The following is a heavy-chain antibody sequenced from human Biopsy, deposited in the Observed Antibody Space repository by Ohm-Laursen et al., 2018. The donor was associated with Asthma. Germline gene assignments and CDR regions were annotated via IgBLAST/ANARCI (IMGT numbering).Heavy chain of an antibody. CDR3: ARKTGSCISRTYYSLDF. CDR1: APTLNTFV. D-gene: IGHD1-26*01. Sequence: SESASCKSLAPTLNTFVIGWARQAPGQGLGWMGGINSVFGTTTYPQKFQDRVTITADDSTSKVYMDLSSLRSEDAAVYYCARKTGSCISRTYYSLDFWGQGTLVTVSS. CDR2: INSVFGTT. J-gene: IGHJ4*02. V-gene: IGHV1-69*01.